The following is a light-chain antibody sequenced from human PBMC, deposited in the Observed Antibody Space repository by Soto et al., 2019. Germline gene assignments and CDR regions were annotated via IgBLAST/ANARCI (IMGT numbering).Light chain of an antibody. Sequence: QSALTQPPSASGSPGQSVTISCTGTSSDVGGYDSVSWYQQHPGKAPKLMIYEVTKRPSGVPDRFSGSKSGNTASLTVSGLQAEDEADYYCQSYDSGLIGLIFGTGTKLTVL. CDR2: EVT. CDR1: SSDVGGYDS. V-gene: IGLV2-8*01. J-gene: IGLJ2*01. CDR3: QSYDSGLIGLI.